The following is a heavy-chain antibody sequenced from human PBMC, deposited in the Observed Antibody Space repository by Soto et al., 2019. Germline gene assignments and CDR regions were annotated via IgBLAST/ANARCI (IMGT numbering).Heavy chain of an antibody. CDR3: ARETSYDFWSGPQTMDV. CDR1: GFTFSSYA. D-gene: IGHD3-3*01. J-gene: IGHJ6*02. Sequence: GGSLRLSCAPSGFTFSSYAMHWVRQAPGKGLEWVAVVHYDGTKKYYADSVRGRFTISRDNSENILYLQMNSLRPDDTAVYFCARETSYDFWSGPQTMDVWGQGTTVTVSS. V-gene: IGHV3-33*01. CDR2: VHYDGTKK.